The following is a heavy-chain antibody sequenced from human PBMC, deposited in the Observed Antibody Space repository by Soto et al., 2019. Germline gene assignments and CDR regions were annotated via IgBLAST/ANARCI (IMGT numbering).Heavy chain of an antibody. CDR3: ERGGIQLWFDF. Sequence: SETLSLTCSVSGGSISNYFWSWIRQPAGKGLEWIGRMSTSGSANYSPSLKSRVTMSVDTSKNPLSLNLSSVTAADTAVYYCERGGIQLWFDFWGEGTLVPVSS. CDR2: MSTSGSA. J-gene: IGHJ5*01. CDR1: GGSISNYF. D-gene: IGHD5-18*01. V-gene: IGHV4-4*07.